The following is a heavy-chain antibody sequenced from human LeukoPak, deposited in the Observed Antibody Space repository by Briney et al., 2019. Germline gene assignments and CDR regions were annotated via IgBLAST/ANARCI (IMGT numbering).Heavy chain of an antibody. V-gene: IGHV4-39*01. CDR1: GGSITSNHYY. Sequence: PSETLSLTCTVSGGSITSNHYYWGWIRQPPGKGLEWDGSISYGGSTHYNPSLKSRVTMSVDTSKNQFSLKLRSVTATDTAVYHCATSPGADYGGDYWFAPWGQGTLVTVSS. CDR2: ISYGGST. CDR3: ATSPGADYGGDYWFAP. J-gene: IGHJ5*02. D-gene: IGHD4-23*01.